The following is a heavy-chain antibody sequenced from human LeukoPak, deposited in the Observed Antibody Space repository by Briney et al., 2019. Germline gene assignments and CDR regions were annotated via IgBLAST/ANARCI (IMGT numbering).Heavy chain of an antibody. Sequence: GGSLRLSCAASGFTVSSNYMSWVRQAPGKGLEWVSVIYSGGSTYYADSVKGRFTISRDNSKNTLYLQMNSLRAEDTAVYHCARSWRYSSSWLMGFDYWGQGTLVTVSS. D-gene: IGHD6-13*01. CDR1: GFTVSSNY. V-gene: IGHV3-66*01. J-gene: IGHJ4*02. CDR3: ARSWRYSSSWLMGFDY. CDR2: IYSGGST.